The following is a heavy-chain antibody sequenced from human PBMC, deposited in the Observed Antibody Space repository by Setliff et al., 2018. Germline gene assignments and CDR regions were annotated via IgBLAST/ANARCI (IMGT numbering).Heavy chain of an antibody. V-gene: IGHV4-34*01. D-gene: IGHD5-18*01. CDR1: GGSFSGYY. Sequence: PSETLSLTCAVYGGSFSGYYWSWIRQPPGKGLEWIGEINHSGSTNYNPSLKSRVTISVDTSKNQFSLKLSSVTAADMAVYYCARGRIQLWKYYFDYWGQGTLVTVS. CDR2: INHSGST. J-gene: IGHJ4*02. CDR3: ARGRIQLWKYYFDY.